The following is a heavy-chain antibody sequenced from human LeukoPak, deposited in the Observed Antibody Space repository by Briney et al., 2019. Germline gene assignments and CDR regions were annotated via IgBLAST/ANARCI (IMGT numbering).Heavy chain of an antibody. V-gene: IGHV1-2*02. CDR3: ARDCSGGSCYGEVDY. CDR2: IKPNSGGT. D-gene: IGHD2-15*01. J-gene: IGHJ4*02. CDR1: GYTFTGYY. Sequence: ASVKVSCKASGYTFTGYYMHWVRQAPGRGLEWMGWIKPNSGGTNYAQKFQGRVTMTRDTSISTAYMELSRLRSDDTAVYYCARDCSGGSCYGEVDYWGQGTLVTVSS.